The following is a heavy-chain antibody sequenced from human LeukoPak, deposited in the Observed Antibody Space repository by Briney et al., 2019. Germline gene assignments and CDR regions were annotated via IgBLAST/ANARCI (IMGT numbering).Heavy chain of an antibody. Sequence: ASVKVSCKASGYTFTSYNMHWVRQAPGQGLEWMGIINPSGGSTSYAQKFQGRVTMTRDTSTRTVYMELSSLRSEDTAVYYCARTRDDYTHADYWGQGTLVTVSS. CDR2: INPSGGST. J-gene: IGHJ4*02. CDR3: ARTRDDYTHADY. CDR1: GYTFTSYN. D-gene: IGHD5-24*01. V-gene: IGHV1-46*01.